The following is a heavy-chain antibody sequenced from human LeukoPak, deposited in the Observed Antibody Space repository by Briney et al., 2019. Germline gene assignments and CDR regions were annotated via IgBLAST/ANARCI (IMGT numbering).Heavy chain of an antibody. CDR2: ISGSGDST. CDR3: AKGPIGLAGKFDF. J-gene: IGHJ4*02. V-gene: IGHV3-23*01. CDR1: GFTFSNYA. D-gene: IGHD6-19*01. Sequence: PGGSLRLSCAASGFTFSNYAMSWVRQAPGKGLEWVSAISGSGDSTYYADSVRGRFTISRDNSRNTLYLQMSSLRAEDTAVYYCAKGPIGLAGKFDFWGQGTLATVSS.